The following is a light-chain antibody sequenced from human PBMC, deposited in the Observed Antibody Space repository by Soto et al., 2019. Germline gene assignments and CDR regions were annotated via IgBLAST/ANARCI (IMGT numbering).Light chain of an antibody. CDR3: VTWDDSLNGPV. CDR1: GSNIGSHT. CDR2: TDD. V-gene: IGLV1-44*01. J-gene: IGLJ2*01. Sequence: QSVLTQPPSASGTPGQRVTISCSGSGSNIGSHTVNWYQQLPGTAPKLLIYTDDQRPSAVPDRFSGSKSGTSASLAISGLQSEVEADYHCVTWDDSLNGPVFGGGTKLTVL.